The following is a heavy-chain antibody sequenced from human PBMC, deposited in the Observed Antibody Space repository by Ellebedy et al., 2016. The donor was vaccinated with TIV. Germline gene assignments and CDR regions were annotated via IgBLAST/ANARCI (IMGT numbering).Heavy chain of an antibody. CDR3: ARDSSGWYSMNWFDP. CDR2: ISAYNGNT. Sequence: AASVKVSCKASGYTFTSYYMHWVRQAPGQGLEWMGWISAYNGNTNYAQKLQGRVTMTTDTSTSTAYMELRSLRSDDTAVYYCARDSSGWYSMNWFDPWGQGTLVTVSS. V-gene: IGHV1-18*04. J-gene: IGHJ5*02. D-gene: IGHD6-19*01. CDR1: GYTFTSYY.